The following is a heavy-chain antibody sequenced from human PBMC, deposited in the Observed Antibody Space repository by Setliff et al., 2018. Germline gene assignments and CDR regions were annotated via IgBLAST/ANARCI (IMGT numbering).Heavy chain of an antibody. J-gene: IGHJ5*02. V-gene: IGHV3-74*01. CDR2: ISPDGTIT. Sequence: PGGSLRLSCGASGFTFRKYWMYWVRQVPGKGLVWVSRISPDGTITNYADSVSGRFTTSRDNSRNTLYLQMRSLRAEDTAVYYCARDYARRGAASGHWFDPWGQGTLVTVSS. D-gene: IGHD6-13*01. CDR3: ARDYARRGAASGHWFDP. CDR1: GFTFRKYW.